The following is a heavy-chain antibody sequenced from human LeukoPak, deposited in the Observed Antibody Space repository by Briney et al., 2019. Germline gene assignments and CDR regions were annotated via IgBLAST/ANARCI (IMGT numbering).Heavy chain of an antibody. CDR2: IYTSGST. J-gene: IGHJ5*02. Sequence: PSETLSLTCTVSGGSISSYYWSWIRQPAGKGLEWIGRIYTSGSTNYSPSLKSRVTMLVDTSKNQFSLKLSSVAAADTAVYYCARDPRYCSGGSCYAWFDPWGQGTLVTVSS. CDR3: ARDPRYCSGGSCYAWFDP. D-gene: IGHD2-15*01. CDR1: GGSISSYY. V-gene: IGHV4-4*07.